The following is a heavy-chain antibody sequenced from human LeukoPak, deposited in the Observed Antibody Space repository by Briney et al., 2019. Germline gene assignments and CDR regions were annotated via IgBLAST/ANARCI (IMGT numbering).Heavy chain of an antibody. D-gene: IGHD5-18*01. CDR1: GFTFSIFG. V-gene: IGHV3-30*03. J-gene: IGHJ4*02. Sequence: GGSLRLSCAASGFTFSIFGLHWVRQAPGKGLEWVAVISYDGSNKYYADSVKGRFTISRDNSKNTLYLQMNSLRAEDTAVYYCARASMVNLDYWGQGTLVTVSS. CDR3: ARASMVNLDY. CDR2: ISYDGSNK.